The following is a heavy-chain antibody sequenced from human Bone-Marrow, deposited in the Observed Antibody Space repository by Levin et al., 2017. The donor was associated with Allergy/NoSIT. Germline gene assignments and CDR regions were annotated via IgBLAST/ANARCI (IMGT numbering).Heavy chain of an antibody. Sequence: GGSLRLSCAAPGFTFSNYAMSWVRQAPGKGLEWVSSIGGSGDNTYYADSVKGRFTISRDNSKNTLYLQMNSLRADDTAVYFCAKVASSKPQLVSPFQHWGHGTLVTVSS. V-gene: IGHV3-23*01. J-gene: IGHJ1*01. CDR3: AKVASSKPQLVSPFQH. CDR2: IGGSGDNT. CDR1: GFTFSNYA. D-gene: IGHD6-13*01.